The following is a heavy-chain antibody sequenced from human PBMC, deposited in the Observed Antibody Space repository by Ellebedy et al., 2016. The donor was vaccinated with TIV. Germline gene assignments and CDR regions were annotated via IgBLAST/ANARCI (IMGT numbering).Heavy chain of an antibody. CDR3: AKEAQSTSAGAFDI. Sequence: GGSLRLXCAASGFIFSNYAINWVRQAPGKGLEWVSGITGSGGTTFYADSVRGRFTISRDNSKNTVSLQMNSLRAEDTAVYYCAKEAQSTSAGAFDIWGQGTTVTVSS. CDR2: ITGSGGTT. CDR1: GFIFSNYA. J-gene: IGHJ3*02. V-gene: IGHV3-23*01.